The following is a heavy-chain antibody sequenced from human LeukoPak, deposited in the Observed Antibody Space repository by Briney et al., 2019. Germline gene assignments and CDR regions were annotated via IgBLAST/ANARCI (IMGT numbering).Heavy chain of an antibody. Sequence: ASVKVSCKASGYTFTNYGISWVRQAPGQGLEWMGWISAYNGNTNYAQKLQGRVTMTTDTSTSTAYMELRSLRSDDTAVYYCARDGDYYYGSGSSLSFDPWGQGTLVTVSS. V-gene: IGHV1-18*01. D-gene: IGHD3-10*01. J-gene: IGHJ5*02. CDR1: GYTFTNYG. CDR2: ISAYNGNT. CDR3: ARDGDYYYGSGSSLSFDP.